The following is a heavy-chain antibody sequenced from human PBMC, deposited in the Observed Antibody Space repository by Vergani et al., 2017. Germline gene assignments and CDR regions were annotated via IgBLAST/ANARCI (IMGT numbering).Heavy chain of an antibody. Sequence: QVQLQQWGAGLLKPSETLSLTCAVYGGSFSGYYWSWIRQHPGKGLEWIGYIYYSGSTYYNPSLKSRVTISVDTSKNQFSLKLSSVTAADTAVYYCASTTDPPLSMDVWGQGTTVTVSS. CDR3: ASTTDPPLSMDV. CDR1: GGSFSGYY. CDR2: IYYSGST. J-gene: IGHJ6*02. V-gene: IGHV4-34*01. D-gene: IGHD4-11*01.